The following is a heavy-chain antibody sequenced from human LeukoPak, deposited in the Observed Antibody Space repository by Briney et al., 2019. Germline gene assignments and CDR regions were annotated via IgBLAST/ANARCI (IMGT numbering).Heavy chain of an antibody. CDR2: ISGSGGST. D-gene: IGHD3-3*01. CDR1: GFTFRSYA. Sequence: GGSLRLSCAASGFTFRSYAMSWVRQAPRKGLEWVSAISGSGGSTYYADSVKGRFTISRDNSKNTLYLQMNSLRAEDTAVYYCAKDLVRITIFGVVIPPGYYMDVWGKGTTVTVSS. J-gene: IGHJ6*03. V-gene: IGHV3-23*01. CDR3: AKDLVRITIFGVVIPPGYYMDV.